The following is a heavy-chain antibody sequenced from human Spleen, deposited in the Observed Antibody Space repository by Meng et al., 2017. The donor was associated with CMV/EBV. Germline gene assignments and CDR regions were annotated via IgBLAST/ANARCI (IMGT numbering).Heavy chain of an antibody. CDR2: IYSGGST. CDR1: GFTVSSNY. CDR3: ASRYCGGSSCSTPFHY. D-gene: IGHD2-2*02. Sequence: GESLKISCAASGFTVSSNYMSWVRQAPGKGLEWVSVIYSGGSTYYADSVKGRFTISRDNSKNTLYLQMNSLRAEDTAVYYCASRYCGGSSCSTPFHYWGQGTSVTVSS. J-gene: IGHJ4*02. V-gene: IGHV3-66*02.